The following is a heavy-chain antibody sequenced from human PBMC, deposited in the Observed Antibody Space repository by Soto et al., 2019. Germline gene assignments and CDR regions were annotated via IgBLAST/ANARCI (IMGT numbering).Heavy chain of an antibody. CDR1: GFTFSSYA. J-gene: IGHJ4*02. Sequence: GGSLRLSCAASGFTFSSYAMHWVRQAPGKGLEWVAVISYDGSNKYYADSVKGRFTISTDNSKNTLYLQLNSLRAEDTAVYYCARAESPTRCSECEYPFDHWGQGTLVTVSS. D-gene: IGHD2-15*01. CDR3: ARAESPTRCSECEYPFDH. CDR2: ISYDGSNK. V-gene: IGHV3-30-3*01.